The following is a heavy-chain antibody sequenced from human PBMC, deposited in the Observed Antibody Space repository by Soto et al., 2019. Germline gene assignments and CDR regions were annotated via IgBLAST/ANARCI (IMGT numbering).Heavy chain of an antibody. CDR1: GFTFSSYS. Sequence: PGGSLRLSCAASGFTFSSYSMNWVRQAPGKGLEWVSSISSSSSYIYYADSVKGRFTISRDNSKNTLYLQMNSLRAEDTAVYYCARGLSTTIIRPNYYFDHWGQGTLVTVSS. CDR2: ISSSSSYI. D-gene: IGHD4-4*01. J-gene: IGHJ4*02. V-gene: IGHV3-21*04. CDR3: ARGLSTTIIRPNYYFDH.